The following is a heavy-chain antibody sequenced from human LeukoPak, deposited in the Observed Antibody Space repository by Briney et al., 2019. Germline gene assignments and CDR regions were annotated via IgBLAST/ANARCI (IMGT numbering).Heavy chain of an antibody. V-gene: IGHV3-7*01. CDR1: GFTFSIYW. CDR3: ARLSSGWREFDL. CDR2: IKQDGSEK. Sequence: GGSLRLSCAASGFTFSIYWMSWVRQAPGKGLEWVANIKQDGSEKYYVDSAKGRFTISRDNAKNSLYSQMNSLRAEDTAVYYCARLSSGWREFDLWGQGTLVTVSS. D-gene: IGHD6-19*01. J-gene: IGHJ4*02.